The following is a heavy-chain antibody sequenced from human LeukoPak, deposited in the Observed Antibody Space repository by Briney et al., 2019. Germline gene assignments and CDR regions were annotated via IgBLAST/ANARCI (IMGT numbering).Heavy chain of an antibody. J-gene: IGHJ4*02. Sequence: ASVKVSCKASGYTFTSYGISWVRQAPGQGLEWMGWISAYNGNTNYAQKLQGRVTMTTDTSTSTAYMELRSLRSDDTAVYYCARVVGHDSSGYYRLYYFDYWGQGTLVTVSS. D-gene: IGHD3-22*01. CDR1: GYTFTSYG. CDR3: ARVVGHDSSGYYRLYYFDY. V-gene: IGHV1-18*01. CDR2: ISAYNGNT.